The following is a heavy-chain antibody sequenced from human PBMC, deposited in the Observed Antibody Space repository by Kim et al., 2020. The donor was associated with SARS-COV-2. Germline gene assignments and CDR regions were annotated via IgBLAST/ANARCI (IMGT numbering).Heavy chain of an antibody. D-gene: IGHD3-16*01. CDR2: YSGTP. V-gene: IGHV4-59*08. J-gene: IGHJ4*02. Sequence: YSGTPSYNPSLRSRVTISLDTSRNQFSLKLSSVTATDTAVYYCARTFQGADWGEGTLVSVSS. CDR3: ARTFQGAD.